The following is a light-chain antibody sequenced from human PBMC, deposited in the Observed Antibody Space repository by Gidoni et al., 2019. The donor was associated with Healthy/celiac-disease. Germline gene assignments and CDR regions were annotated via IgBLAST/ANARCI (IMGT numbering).Light chain of an antibody. CDR1: QDISNY. CDR3: QQYDNLPLT. V-gene: IGKV1-33*01. J-gene: IGKJ5*01. Sequence: DIRLTQYPSSRSASVGDRVTSTCQASQDISNYLNWYQQKPGKAPKLLIYDASNLETGVPSRFSGSGSGTDFTFTISSLQPEDIATYYCQQYDNLPLTFGQGTRLEIK. CDR2: DAS.